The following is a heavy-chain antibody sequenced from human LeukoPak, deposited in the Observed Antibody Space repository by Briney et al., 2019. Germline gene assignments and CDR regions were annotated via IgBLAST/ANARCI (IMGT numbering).Heavy chain of an antibody. CDR3: ARGVEPLAANTLAY. Sequence: PGGSLRLSCAASGFTVITNGMTWVRQAPGKGLEWVLVLYSDGNTKYADSVQGRFTISRDNSKNTLYLEMNSLSPDDTAVYYCARGVEPLAANTLAYWGQGTLVTVSS. J-gene: IGHJ4*02. CDR1: GFTVITNG. CDR2: LYSDGNT. D-gene: IGHD3-16*01. V-gene: IGHV3-53*01.